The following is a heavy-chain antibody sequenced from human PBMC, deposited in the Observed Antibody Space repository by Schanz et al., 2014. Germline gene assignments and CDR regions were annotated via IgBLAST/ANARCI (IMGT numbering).Heavy chain of an antibody. J-gene: IGHJ4*02. CDR2: IYYSGST. Sequence: QLQLQESGPGLVKPSETLSLTCTVSGGSISSSTYYWDWIRQPPGKGLEWIGSIYYSGSTYYNPSRKSRAPISVDTSKTQFPLGRSSVTAADTAVYYCARDIAAAGTAGADYWGQGSLVTVSS. V-gene: IGHV4-39*02. CDR3: ARDIAAAGTAGADY. D-gene: IGHD6-13*01. CDR1: GGSISSSTYY.